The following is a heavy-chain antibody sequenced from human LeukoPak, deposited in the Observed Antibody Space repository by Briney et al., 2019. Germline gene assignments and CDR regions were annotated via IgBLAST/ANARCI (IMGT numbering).Heavy chain of an antibody. V-gene: IGHV4-39*01. CDR1: GGSISSSSYC. Sequence: SETLSLTCTVSGGSISSSSYCWGWIRQPPGKGLEWIGSICYSGSTFYNPSLKSRVTLSVDTSKNQSSLKLSSVTAADTAVYYCARTENYIPEDWFDPGAGEPWSPSPQ. D-gene: IGHD5-24*01. CDR2: ICYSGST. J-gene: IGHJ5*02. CDR3: ARTENYIPEDWFDP.